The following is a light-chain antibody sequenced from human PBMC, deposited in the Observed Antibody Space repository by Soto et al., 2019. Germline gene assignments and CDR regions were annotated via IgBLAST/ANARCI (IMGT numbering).Light chain of an antibody. CDR3: CSYAGSSTHV. CDR2: EVS. V-gene: IGLV2-23*02. J-gene: IGLJ1*01. CDR1: SSEVGSSNL. Sequence: QSVLTQPASVSGSPGQSITFSCTGTSSEVGSSNLVSWYQQHPGKAPKLLIYEVSKRPSGVSNRFSGSKSGNTASLTISGLQAEDEADYYCCSYAGSSTHVFGTGTKVTVL.